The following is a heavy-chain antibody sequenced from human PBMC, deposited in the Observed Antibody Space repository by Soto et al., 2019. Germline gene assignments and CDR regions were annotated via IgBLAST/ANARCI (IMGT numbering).Heavy chain of an antibody. Sequence: SVKVSCKASGGSFTYTLSWVRQAPGQGLEWMGGIIPIFGTTNYAQKFQGRVTITADGSTKTAYMELSTLRSEDTAVYYCARLHSHGTYGMDVWGQGTTVTVSS. CDR3: ARLHSHGTYGMDV. D-gene: IGHD5-18*01. CDR1: GGSFTYT. V-gene: IGHV1-69*13. J-gene: IGHJ6*02. CDR2: IIPIFGTT.